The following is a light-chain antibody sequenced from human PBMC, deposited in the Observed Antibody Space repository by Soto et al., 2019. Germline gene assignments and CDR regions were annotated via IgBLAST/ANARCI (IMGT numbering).Light chain of an antibody. CDR3: SSYASINTVL. V-gene: IGLV2-14*01. Sequence: QSVLTQPASVSGSPGQSITISCTGTSSDVGGYNYVSWYQQHPGEAPKLMIYEVTKRPSGASNRFSGSRSGNTASLTISGLQADDEADYYCSSYASINTVLFGGGTQLTVL. CDR2: EVT. J-gene: IGLJ2*01. CDR1: SSDVGGYNY.